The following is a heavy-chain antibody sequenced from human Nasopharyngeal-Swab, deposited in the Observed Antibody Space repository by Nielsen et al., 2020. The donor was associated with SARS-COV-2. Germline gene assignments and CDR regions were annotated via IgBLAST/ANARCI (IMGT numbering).Heavy chain of an antibody. V-gene: IGHV3-23*01. CDR1: GFTFSSYA. J-gene: IGHJ3*02. Sequence: GESLEISCAASGFTFSSYAMSWVRQAPGKGLEWVSAISGSGGSTYYADSVKGRFTIPRDNSKNTLYLQMNSLRAEDTAVYYCAKDQGSGWYHDAFDIWGQGTMVTVSS. D-gene: IGHD6-19*01. CDR2: ISGSGGST. CDR3: AKDQGSGWYHDAFDI.